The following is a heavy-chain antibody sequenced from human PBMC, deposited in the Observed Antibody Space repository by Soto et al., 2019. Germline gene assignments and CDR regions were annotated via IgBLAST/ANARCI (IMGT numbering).Heavy chain of an antibody. J-gene: IGHJ5*02. Sequence: GGSLRLSCAASGFTVSSNYMSWVRQAPGKGLEWVSVIYSGGSTYYADSVKGRFTISRDNSKNTLYLQMNSLRAEDTALYYCAKDIAPVLDCSGGSCYETPRWFDPWGQGTLVTVSS. CDR2: IYSGGST. D-gene: IGHD2-15*01. CDR3: AKDIAPVLDCSGGSCYETPRWFDP. V-gene: IGHV3-53*05. CDR1: GFTVSSNY.